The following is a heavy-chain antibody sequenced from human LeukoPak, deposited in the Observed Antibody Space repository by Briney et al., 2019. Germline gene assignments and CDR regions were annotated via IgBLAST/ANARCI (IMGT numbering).Heavy chain of an antibody. CDR3: ARVLRGYYGSGTTGWFDP. V-gene: IGHV1-18*01. CDR2: IRDYNGNT. J-gene: IGHJ5*02. Sequence: GASVKISCKASGYTFTSYGVSWVRQAPGQGLEWMGWIRDYNGNTNYAQKLQGRVTMTTDTSTSTAYMELRSLRSDDTAVYYCARVLRGYYGSGTTGWFDPWGQGTLVTVSS. D-gene: IGHD3-10*01. CDR1: GYTFTSYG.